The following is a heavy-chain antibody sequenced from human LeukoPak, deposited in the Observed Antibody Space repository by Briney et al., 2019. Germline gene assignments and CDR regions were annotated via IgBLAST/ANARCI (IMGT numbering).Heavy chain of an antibody. D-gene: IGHD3-9*01. V-gene: IGHV5-51*01. CDR1: EYSVTSYW. CDR3: ARLGDYDILTGYF. Sequence: AEPLKITRKCSEYSVTSYWSCRVRQIHGKRLEWMGIIYPGDSDTRYSPSFQGQVTISADKSISTAYLQWSSLKASDTAMYYCARLGDYDILTGYFWGQGTLVSVSS. J-gene: IGHJ4*02. CDR2: IYPGDSDT.